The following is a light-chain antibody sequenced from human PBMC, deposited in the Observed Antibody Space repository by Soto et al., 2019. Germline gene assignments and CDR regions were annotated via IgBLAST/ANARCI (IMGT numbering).Light chain of an antibody. CDR2: GAS. Sequence: EIVLTQSPGTLSLSPGERVTLSCRASQSVSSSYLAWYQQKPGQAPRLLIYGASSRATCIPDRFSGSGSGTDFTLTISRLEPEDFAVYNCQQYSSSPYTFGQGTKLEIK. J-gene: IGKJ2*01. CDR1: QSVSSSY. CDR3: QQYSSSPYT. V-gene: IGKV3-20*01.